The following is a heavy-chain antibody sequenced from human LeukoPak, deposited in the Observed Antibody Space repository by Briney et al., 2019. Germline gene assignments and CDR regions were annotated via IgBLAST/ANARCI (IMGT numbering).Heavy chain of an antibody. CDR3: AVDYGDFLFDY. V-gene: IGHV1-8*01. CDR1: GYTFTTYD. D-gene: IGHD4-17*01. CDR2: MNPNSGNT. Sequence: GASVKVSCKASGYTFTTYDINWVPQATGQGLEWMGWMNPNSGNTGYAQKFQGRVTMTRNTSISTAYMELSSLRSEDMAVYYCAVDYGDFLFDYWGQGTLVTVYS. J-gene: IGHJ4*02.